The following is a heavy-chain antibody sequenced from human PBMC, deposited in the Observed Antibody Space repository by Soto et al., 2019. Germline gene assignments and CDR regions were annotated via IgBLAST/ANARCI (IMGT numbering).Heavy chain of an antibody. D-gene: IGHD2-2*02. J-gene: IGHJ6*02. Sequence: SVKVSCKASGGTFSSYAISWVRQAPGQGLEWMGGIIPIFGTANYAQKFQGRVTITADKSTSTAYMELSSLRSEDTAVYYCASGYCSSTSCYTIWMHYYDYGIDVWGQ. V-gene: IGHV1-69*06. CDR1: GGTFSSYA. CDR2: IIPIFGTA. CDR3: ASGYCSSTSCYTIWMHYYDYGIDV.